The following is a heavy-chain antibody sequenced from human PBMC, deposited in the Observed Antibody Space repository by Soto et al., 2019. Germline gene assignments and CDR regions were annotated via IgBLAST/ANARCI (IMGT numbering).Heavy chain of an antibody. CDR2: ISSTTNYI. J-gene: IGHJ4*02. Sequence: GGSLRLSCAASGFTFIRYSMNWVRQAPGKGLEWVSSISSTTNYIYYGDSMKGRFTISRDNAKNSLYLEMNSLRAEDTAVYYCARESEDLTSNFDYWGQGTLVTVSS. V-gene: IGHV3-21*06. CDR1: GFTFIRYS. CDR3: ARESEDLTSNFDY.